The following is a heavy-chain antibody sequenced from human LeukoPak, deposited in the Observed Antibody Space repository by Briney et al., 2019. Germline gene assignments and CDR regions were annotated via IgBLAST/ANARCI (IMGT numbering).Heavy chain of an antibody. D-gene: IGHD3-16*02. V-gene: IGHV4-39*01. CDR3: AIRIMITFGGVIVIPDAFDI. CDR1: GGSISSSSYY. J-gene: IGHJ3*02. CDR2: IYYSGST. Sequence: SSETLSLTCTVSGGSISSSSYYWGWIRQPPGKGLEWIGSIYYSGSTYYNPSLKSRVTISVDTSKNQFSLKLSSVTAADTAVYYCAIRIMITFGGVIVIPDAFDIWGQGTMVTVSS.